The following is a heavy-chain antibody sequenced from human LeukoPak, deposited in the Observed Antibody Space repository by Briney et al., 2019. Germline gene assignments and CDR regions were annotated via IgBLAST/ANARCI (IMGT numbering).Heavy chain of an antibody. V-gene: IGHV3-23*01. CDR3: AKASDYSNSLFDY. Sequence: GGSLRLSCAASGFTFSSYAMSWVRQAPGKGLEWVSAISGSGGSTYYADSVKGRFTISRDNSKNTLYLQMNSLRAEDTAVYYRAKASDYSNSLFDYWGQGTLVTVSS. J-gene: IGHJ4*02. CDR1: GFTFSSYA. CDR2: ISGSGGST. D-gene: IGHD4-11*01.